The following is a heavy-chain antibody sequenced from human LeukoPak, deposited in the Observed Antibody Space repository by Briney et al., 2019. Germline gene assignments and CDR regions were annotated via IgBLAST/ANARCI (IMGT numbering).Heavy chain of an antibody. Sequence: GGSLRLSCAASGFTFSSYAMHWVRQAPGKGLEWVAVISYDGSNKYYADSVKGRFTISRDNSKNTLYLHMNSLRAEDTAVYYCARGWWLQLSLGLDYWGQGTLVTVSS. CDR3: ARGWWLQLSLGLDY. V-gene: IGHV3-30-3*01. CDR1: GFTFSSYA. D-gene: IGHD5-24*01. CDR2: ISYDGSNK. J-gene: IGHJ4*02.